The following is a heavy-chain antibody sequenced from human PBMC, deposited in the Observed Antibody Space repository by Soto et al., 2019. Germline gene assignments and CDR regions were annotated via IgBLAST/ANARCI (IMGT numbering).Heavy chain of an antibody. Sequence: QVQLVQSGAEVKKPGSSVKVSCKPFGGTLSSYAITWLRQAPGQGLEWMGGIIPFSGAANYAQKFQGRVTITADESTNTAYMDLSSLRSEETAVYFCARVWVTTVTAWSDLWGQGTLVTVSS. J-gene: IGHJ5*02. D-gene: IGHD4-17*01. CDR3: ARVWVTTVTAWSDL. CDR1: GGTLSSYA. V-gene: IGHV1-69*01. CDR2: IIPFSGAA.